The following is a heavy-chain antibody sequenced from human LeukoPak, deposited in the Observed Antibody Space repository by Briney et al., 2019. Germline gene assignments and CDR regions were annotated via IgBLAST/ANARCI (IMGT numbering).Heavy chain of an antibody. D-gene: IGHD3-10*01. J-gene: IGHJ4*02. CDR2: INAGNGNT. Sequence: VASVKVSCKASGYTFTSYAMHWVRQAPGQRHEWMGWINAGNGNTKYSQKFQGRVTITRDTSASTAYMELSSLRSEDTAVYYCARGYGSGSYFYWGQGTLVTVSS. CDR3: ARGYGSGSYFY. CDR1: GYTFTSYA. V-gene: IGHV1-3*01.